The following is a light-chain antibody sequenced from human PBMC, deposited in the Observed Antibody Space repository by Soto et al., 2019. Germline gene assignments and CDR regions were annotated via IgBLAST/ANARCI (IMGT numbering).Light chain of an antibody. Sequence: QSVLTQPASVSGAPGQSLTISCTGTSSDVGGYNYVSWYQQHPGKAPQLMIYAVTARPSGVSSRFSGSKSGNMASLTLSGLQAEDEADYYCSSYTSSSPLFGTKTKVTVL. CDR1: SSDVGGYNY. J-gene: IGLJ1*01. CDR3: SSYTSSSPL. V-gene: IGLV2-14*01. CDR2: AVT.